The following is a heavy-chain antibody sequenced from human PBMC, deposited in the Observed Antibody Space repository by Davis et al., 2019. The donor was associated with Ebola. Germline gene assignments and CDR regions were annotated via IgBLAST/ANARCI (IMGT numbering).Heavy chain of an antibody. CDR3: ARDEYYDSSGW. CDR1: GYTFTGYY. J-gene: IGHJ4*02. Sequence: ASVKVSCKASGYTFTGYYMHWVRQAPGQGLEWMGWINPNSGGTKYAQKFQGRVTMTRDTSISTAYMELSRLRSDDTAVYYCARDEYYDSSGWWGQGTLVTVSS. D-gene: IGHD3-22*01. CDR2: INPNSGGT. V-gene: IGHV1-2*02.